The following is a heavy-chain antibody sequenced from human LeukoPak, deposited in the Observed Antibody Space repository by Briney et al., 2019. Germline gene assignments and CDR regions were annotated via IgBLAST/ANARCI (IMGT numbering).Heavy chain of an antibody. D-gene: IGHD3-16*01. Sequence: GGSLRLSCAASGLTFSNYNMNWVRQAPGKGLEWVSSISTSGSYIYYANSMKGRFTISRDNAKNSLYLQMNSLRAEDTAVYYCARDKDDYVWGAFDIWGQGTMVTVSS. CDR2: ISTSGSYI. J-gene: IGHJ3*02. CDR3: ARDKDDYVWGAFDI. V-gene: IGHV3-21*01. CDR1: GLTFSNYN.